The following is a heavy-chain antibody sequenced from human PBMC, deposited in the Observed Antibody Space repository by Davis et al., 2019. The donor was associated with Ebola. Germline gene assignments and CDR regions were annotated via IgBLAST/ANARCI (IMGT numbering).Heavy chain of an antibody. CDR1: GGTFSNYA. CDR2: IIPIFGTT. V-gene: IGHV1-69*06. J-gene: IGHJ4*02. CDR3: AKASYTGYSTD. Sequence: AASVKVSCKTSGGTFSNYAINWVRQAPGQGLEWVGRIIPIFGTTNYAQKFQGRIILTADTSTGTAYMELTSLQSDDTAVYFCAKASYTGYSTDWGQGTLVTVSS. D-gene: IGHD6-13*01.